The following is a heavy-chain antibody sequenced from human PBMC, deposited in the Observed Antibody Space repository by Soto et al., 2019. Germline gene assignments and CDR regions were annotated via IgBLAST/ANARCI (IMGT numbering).Heavy chain of an antibody. CDR2: IDWDDDK. V-gene: IGHV2-70*01. J-gene: IGHJ4*02. CDR1: GFSLSTSGMC. CDR3: ARAEYSNYEFDY. D-gene: IGHD4-4*01. Sequence: SGPTLVNPTQTLTLTCTFSGFSLSTSGMCVSWIRQPPGKALEWLALIDWDDDKCYSTSLKTRLTISKDTSKNQVVLTMTNMDPVDTATYYCARAEYSNYEFDYWGQGTLVTVSS.